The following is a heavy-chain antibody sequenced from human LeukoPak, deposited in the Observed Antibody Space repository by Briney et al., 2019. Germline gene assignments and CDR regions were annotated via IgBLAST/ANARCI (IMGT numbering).Heavy chain of an antibody. CDR2: INPSSGST. CDR1: GYTFNSYY. J-gene: IGHJ4*02. CDR3: ARGYTYGDY. D-gene: IGHD5-18*01. V-gene: IGHV1-46*02. Sequence: GASVRVSCKASGYTFNSYYMHWVRQAPGQGLEWMGIINPSSGSTSYAQNFQGRVTMTRDTSSSTVYMELSSLRSEDTAVYYCARGYTYGDYWGQGTLVTVSS.